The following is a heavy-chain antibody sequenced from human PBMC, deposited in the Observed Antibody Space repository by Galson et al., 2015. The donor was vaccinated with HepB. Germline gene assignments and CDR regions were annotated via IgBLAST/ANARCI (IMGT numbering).Heavy chain of an antibody. CDR2: VNGGATNA. CDR3: AKASGTPRGRFDS. Sequence: SLRLSCAASGFTFSSFAMNWVRQAPGKGLEWVAAVNGGATNANYADSVKGRFTVPRDNSVDTLFLQMDGLRADDTAVYYCAKASGTPRGRFDSWGQGTLVSVSS. CDR1: GFTFSSFA. J-gene: IGHJ5*01. V-gene: IGHV3-23*01.